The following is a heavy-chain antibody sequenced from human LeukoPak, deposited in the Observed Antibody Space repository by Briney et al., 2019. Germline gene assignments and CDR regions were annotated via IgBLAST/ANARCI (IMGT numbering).Heavy chain of an antibody. CDR3: ASLYYGDYDY. CDR2: IRYDGSNK. V-gene: IGHV3-30*02. D-gene: IGHD4-17*01. CDR1: GFTFSSYW. J-gene: IGHJ4*02. Sequence: PGGSLRLSCAASGFTFSSYWMSWVRQAPGKGLEWVAFIRYDGSNKYYADSVKGRFTISRDNSKNTLYLQMNSLRAEDTAVYYCASLYYGDYDYWGQGTLVTVSS.